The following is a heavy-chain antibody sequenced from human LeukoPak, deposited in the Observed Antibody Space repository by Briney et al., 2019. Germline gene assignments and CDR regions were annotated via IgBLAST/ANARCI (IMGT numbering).Heavy chain of an antibody. CDR2: IYTSGST. CDR1: GGSISSYY. D-gene: IGHD3-22*01. Sequence: SETLSLACTVSGGSISSYYWSWIRQPAGKGLEWIGRIYTSGSTNYNPSLKSRVTMSVDTSKNQFSLKLSSVTAADTAVYYCARDKYYYDSSGYYYFDYWGQGTLVTVSS. CDR3: ARDKYYYDSSGYYYFDY. V-gene: IGHV4-4*07. J-gene: IGHJ4*02.